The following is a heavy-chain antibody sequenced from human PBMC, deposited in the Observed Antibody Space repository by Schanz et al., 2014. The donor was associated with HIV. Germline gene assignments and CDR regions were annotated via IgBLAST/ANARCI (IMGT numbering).Heavy chain of an antibody. J-gene: IGHJ5*02. V-gene: IGHV4-4*07. D-gene: IGHD1-1*01. Sequence: QVQLQESGPGLVKPSETLSLTCNVSGDSISNYYWTWIRQPAGRGLEWIGRVYSGGSSNYNPSLRSRVTMSVDTSKNQFSLSLSSVTAADTAVYYCARGSRWNINWFDPWGQGTLVTVSS. CDR1: GDSISNYY. CDR3: ARGSRWNINWFDP. CDR2: VYSGGSS.